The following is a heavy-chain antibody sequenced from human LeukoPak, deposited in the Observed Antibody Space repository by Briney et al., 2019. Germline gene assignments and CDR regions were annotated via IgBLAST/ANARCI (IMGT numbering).Heavy chain of an antibody. CDR1: GGTFSSYA. V-gene: IGHV1-69*04. D-gene: IGHD3-22*01. Sequence: ASVKVSCKASGGTFSSYAISWVRQAPGQGLGWMGRIIPIFGIANYAQKFQGRVTITADKSTSTAYMELSSLRSEDTAVYYCARRHYDSSGYLDYWGQGTLVTVSS. CDR2: IIPIFGIA. CDR3: ARRHYDSSGYLDY. J-gene: IGHJ4*02.